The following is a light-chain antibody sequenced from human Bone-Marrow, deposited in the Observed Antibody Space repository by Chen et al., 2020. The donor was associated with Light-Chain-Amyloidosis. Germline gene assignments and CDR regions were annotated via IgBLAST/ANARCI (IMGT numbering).Light chain of an antibody. CDR2: NTN. CDR1: TGTVTSGHY. Sequence: QAVETQEPSLTVSPGGTVTLTCGSSTGTVTSGHYPYWFQQKPGQAPRTLIYNTNNKHSWTPARFSGSLLGGKAALTLSGAQPEDEAEYFCLFSYNGTWVFGGGTELTVL. J-gene: IGLJ3*02. V-gene: IGLV7-46*01. CDR3: LFSYNGTWV.